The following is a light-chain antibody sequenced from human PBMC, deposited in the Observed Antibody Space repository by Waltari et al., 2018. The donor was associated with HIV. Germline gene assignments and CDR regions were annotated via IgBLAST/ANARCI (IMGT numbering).Light chain of an antibody. Sequence: EIVLTPSPGTLSSSPGERATLSCRASQSVSSSYLAWYQQKPGQAPRLLIYGASSRATGIPDRFSGSGSGTDFTLTISRLEPEDFAVYYCQQYGSSLVFGQGTKVESK. V-gene: IGKV3-20*01. CDR2: GAS. CDR1: QSVSSSY. J-gene: IGKJ1*01. CDR3: QQYGSSLV.